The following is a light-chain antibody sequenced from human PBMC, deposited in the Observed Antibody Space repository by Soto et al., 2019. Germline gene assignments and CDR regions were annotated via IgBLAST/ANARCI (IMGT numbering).Light chain of an antibody. CDR3: LQHNLYPPT. J-gene: IGKJ4*01. V-gene: IGKV1-17*01. Sequence: DIQMTQSPSSLSASVGDRVTITCRASQGIRNDVGWAQQKPGKAPKRLFYAASSLQRGAPSRFSGSVSAKECHLTISRRQPEELATYDFLQHNLYPPTFGGGTKVEIK. CDR2: AAS. CDR1: QGIRND.